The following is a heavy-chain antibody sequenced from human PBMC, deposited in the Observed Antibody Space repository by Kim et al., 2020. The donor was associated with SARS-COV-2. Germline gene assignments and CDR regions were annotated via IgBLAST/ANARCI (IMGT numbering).Heavy chain of an antibody. V-gene: IGHV1-58*02. D-gene: IGHD3-10*01. CDR3: AADSPSSGSYYSYYYGMDV. J-gene: IGHJ6*02. CDR2: IVVGSDNT. Sequence: SVKVSCKASGFTFTSSAMQWVRQARGQRLEWIGWIVVGSDNTNYAQKFQERVTITRDMSTSTAYMELSSLRSEDTAVYYCAADSPSSGSYYSYYYGMDVWGQGTTVTVSS. CDR1: GFTFTSSA.